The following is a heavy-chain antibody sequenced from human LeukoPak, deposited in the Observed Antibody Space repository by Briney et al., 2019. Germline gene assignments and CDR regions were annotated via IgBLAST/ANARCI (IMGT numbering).Heavy chain of an antibody. CDR3: VKDVLSVAVGSTHDY. J-gene: IGHJ4*02. V-gene: IGHV3-21*04. Sequence: GGSLRLSCAASAFSLNAYNMNWVRQAPGKGLEWVSSISYTGTYIYYADSVKGRLTISRDNSNNTLYLQMNSLRAEDTAVYYCVKDVLSVAVGSTHDYWGPGTLVTVSS. CDR2: ISYTGTYI. D-gene: IGHD2-21*01. CDR1: AFSLNAYN.